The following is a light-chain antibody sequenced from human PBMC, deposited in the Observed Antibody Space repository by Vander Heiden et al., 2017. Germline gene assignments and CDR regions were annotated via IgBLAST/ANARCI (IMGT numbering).Light chain of an antibody. CDR2: DAS. Sequence: DIQMTQSPSTLSASVGSRVTITCRASQSISSWLAWYQQKPGKAPKLLIYDASSLESGVPSRFSGSGSGTEFTLTISSLQPDDFATYYCQQYNSYSVWTFGQGTKVEIK. CDR1: QSISSW. J-gene: IGKJ1*01. V-gene: IGKV1-5*01. CDR3: QQYNSYSVWT.